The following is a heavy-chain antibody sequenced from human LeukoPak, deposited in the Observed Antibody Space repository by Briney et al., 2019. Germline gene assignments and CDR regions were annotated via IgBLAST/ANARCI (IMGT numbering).Heavy chain of an antibody. J-gene: IGHJ3*02. CDR2: FDPEDGET. Sequence: ASVKVSCKVSGYSLTELSMHWVRQAPGKGLERMGGFDPEDGETIYAQKFQGRVTMTEDTSTDTAYMELSSLRSEDTAVYYCATDRKVVVVAATPDDAFDIWGQGTMVTVSS. V-gene: IGHV1-24*01. CDR3: ATDRKVVVVAATPDDAFDI. CDR1: GYSLTELS. D-gene: IGHD2-15*01.